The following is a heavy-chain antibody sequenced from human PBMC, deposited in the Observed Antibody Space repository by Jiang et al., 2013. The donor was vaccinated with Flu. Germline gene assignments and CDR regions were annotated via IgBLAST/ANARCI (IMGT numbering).Heavy chain of an antibody. CDR3: AREKIVVVASDDAFDI. Sequence: GAEVKKPGASVKVSCKASGYTFTGYYMHWVRQAPGQGLEWMGWINPNNGGTKYAQNFQGRVTMTRDTSISTAYMELSSLNSDDTAVYYCAREKIVVVASDDAFDIWGQRVKGHRLF. CDR1: GYTFTGYY. CDR2: INPNNGGT. J-gene: IGHJ3*02. D-gene: IGHD3-22*01. V-gene: IGHV1-2*02.